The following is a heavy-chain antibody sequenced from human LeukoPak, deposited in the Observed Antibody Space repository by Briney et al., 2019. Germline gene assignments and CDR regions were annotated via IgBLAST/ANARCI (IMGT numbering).Heavy chain of an antibody. J-gene: IGHJ4*02. Sequence: GGSLRLSCTASGFTFSDYAMTTVRQALGKRLGWVGFIRNKANGGTADYTASVKGRFTISRDDSKTIAYLQMNSLKTEDTAVYFCSRAYSTGWLGINDYWGQGTLVTVSS. D-gene: IGHD6-19*01. CDR1: GFTFSDYA. CDR2: IRNKANGGTA. V-gene: IGHV3-49*04. CDR3: SRAYSTGWLGINDY.